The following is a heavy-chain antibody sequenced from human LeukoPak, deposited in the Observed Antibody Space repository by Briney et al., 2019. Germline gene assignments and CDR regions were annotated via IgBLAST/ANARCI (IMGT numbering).Heavy chain of an antibody. CDR2: IYSGGST. D-gene: IGHD2-21*02. J-gene: IGHJ4*02. V-gene: IGHV3-53*01. CDR1: GFTVSSNY. CDR3: AKTLWGLTLLSSDH. Sequence: GGSLRLSCAASGFTVSSNYMSWVRQAPGKGLEWVSVIYSGGSTYYADSVKGRFTISRDNSKNTLYLQMNSLRADDTALYYCAKTLWGLTLLSSDHWGQGTLVTVSS.